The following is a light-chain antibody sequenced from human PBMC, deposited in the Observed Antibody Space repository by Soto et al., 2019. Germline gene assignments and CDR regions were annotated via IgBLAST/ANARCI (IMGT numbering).Light chain of an antibody. CDR1: NIGSKS. J-gene: IGLJ2*01. Sequence: SYVLTQPPSVSVAPGKTARITCGGNNIGSKSVHWYQQKAGQAPILAMYYDSDRPSGIPERFSGSNSGNTATLTISTVEAGDEADYYCQVWDISSNHVVFGGGTKLTV. CDR2: YDS. V-gene: IGLV3-21*04. CDR3: QVWDISSNHVV.